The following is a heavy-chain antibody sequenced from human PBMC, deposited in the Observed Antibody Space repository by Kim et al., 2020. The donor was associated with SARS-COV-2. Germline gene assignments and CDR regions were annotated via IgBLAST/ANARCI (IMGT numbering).Heavy chain of an antibody. V-gene: IGHV4-34*01. CDR2: INHSGST. J-gene: IGHJ5*02. D-gene: IGHD3-10*01. Sequence: SETLSLTCAVYGGSFSGYYWSWIRQPPGKGLEWIGEINHSGSTNYNPSLKSRVTISVDTSKNQFSLKLSSGTAADTAVYYCARDRKARGGFDPWGQGTLVTVSS. CDR3: ARDRKARGGFDP. CDR1: GGSFSGYY.